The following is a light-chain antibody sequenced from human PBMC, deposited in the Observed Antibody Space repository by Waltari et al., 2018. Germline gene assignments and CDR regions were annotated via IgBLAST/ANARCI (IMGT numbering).Light chain of an antibody. CDR1: CSDVGGINY. V-gene: IGLV2-14*03. CDR2: DVS. Sequence: QSALTQPASVSGSSGQPITSSCTGTCSDVGGINYVSWYQQHPGKAPKLMIYDVSYRPSGVSKRFSGSRSGHTAALTISGLQAEDESDYYGSSYRISSPVFGGGTKLTVL. CDR3: SSYRISSPV. J-gene: IGLJ2*01.